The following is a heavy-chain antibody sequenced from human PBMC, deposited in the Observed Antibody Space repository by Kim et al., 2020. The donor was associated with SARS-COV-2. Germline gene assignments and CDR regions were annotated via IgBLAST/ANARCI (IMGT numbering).Heavy chain of an antibody. V-gene: IGHV5-10-1*01. CDR3: ARRAGRWSGSSGWGEDFDY. J-gene: IGHJ4*02. CDR2: IDPSDSYT. D-gene: IGHD6-19*01. CDR1: GYSFTSYW. Sequence: GESLKISCKGSGYSFTSYWISWVRQMPGKGLEWMGRIDPSDSYTNYSPSFQGHVTISADKSISTAYLQWSSLKASDTAMYYCARRAGRWSGSSGWGEDFDYWGQGTLVTVSS.